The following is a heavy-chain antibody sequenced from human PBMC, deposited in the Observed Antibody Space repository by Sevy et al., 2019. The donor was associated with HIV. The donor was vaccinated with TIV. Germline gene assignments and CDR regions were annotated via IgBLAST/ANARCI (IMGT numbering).Heavy chain of an antibody. D-gene: IGHD5-18*01. CDR3: AIDPLIRGYSYGYFWFDP. J-gene: IGHJ5*02. Sequence: ASVKVSCKASGYTFTGYYMHWVRQAPGQGLEWMGWINPNSGGTNYAQKFQGRVTMTRDTSISTAYMELSRLRSDDTAVYYCAIDPLIRGYSYGYFWFDPWGQGTLVTVSS. V-gene: IGHV1-2*02. CDR1: GYTFTGYY. CDR2: INPNSGGT.